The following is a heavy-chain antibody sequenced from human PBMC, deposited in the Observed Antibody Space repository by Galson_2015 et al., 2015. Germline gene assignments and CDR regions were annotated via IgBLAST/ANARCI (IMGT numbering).Heavy chain of an antibody. Sequence: SLRLSCAASGFTFDDHAMHWARQAPGKGLEWVSGISWNSGSIDYVDSVKGRFTISRDNAENSLYLQMDSLRAEDTAIFYCARVASRTTRDYWGQGTLVTVSS. V-gene: IGHV3-9*01. CDR3: ARVASRTTRDY. D-gene: IGHD5/OR15-5a*01. CDR1: GFTFDDHA. J-gene: IGHJ4*02. CDR2: ISWNSGSI.